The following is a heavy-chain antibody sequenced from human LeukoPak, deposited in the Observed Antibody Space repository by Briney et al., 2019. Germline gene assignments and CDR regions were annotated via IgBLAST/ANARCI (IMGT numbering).Heavy chain of an antibody. V-gene: IGHV3-66*01. CDR3: ARGRWEPGGGVDY. D-gene: IGHD1-26*01. J-gene: IGHJ4*02. Sequence: GGSLRLSCAISGFTVSGNYMNWVRQAPGKGLEWVSVLYSGGTTSYADSVKGRFTISRDNSKNTLYLEMNSLRAEDTAVCYCARGRWEPGGGVDYWGQGTLVTVSS. CDR1: GFTVSGNY. CDR2: LYSGGTT.